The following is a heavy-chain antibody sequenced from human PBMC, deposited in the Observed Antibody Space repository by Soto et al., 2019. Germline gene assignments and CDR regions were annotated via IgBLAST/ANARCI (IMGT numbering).Heavy chain of an antibody. Sequence: ASVKVSCKASGYTFTSYDINWVRQATGQGLEWMGWMNPNSGNTGYAQKFQGRVTMTRNTSISTAYMELSSLRSEDTAVYYCARGLLKRRITIFGVVIPLGYWGQGTLVTVSS. D-gene: IGHD3-3*01. V-gene: IGHV1-8*01. CDR3: ARGLLKRRITIFGVVIPLGY. CDR1: GYTFTSYD. CDR2: MNPNSGNT. J-gene: IGHJ4*02.